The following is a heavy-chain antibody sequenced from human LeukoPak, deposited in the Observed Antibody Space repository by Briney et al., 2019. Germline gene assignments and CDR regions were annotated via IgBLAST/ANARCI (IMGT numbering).Heavy chain of an antibody. CDR3: ARAYGDYDRFGVFDY. V-gene: IGHV3-30*04. D-gene: IGHD4-17*01. CDR1: GFTFSSYA. Sequence: GGSLRLSCAASGFTFSSYAMHWVRQAPGKGLEWVAVISYDGSNKYYADSVKGRFTISRDNSKNTLYLQMNSLRAEDTAVYYCARAYGDYDRFGVFDYWGQGTLVTVSS. J-gene: IGHJ4*02. CDR2: ISYDGSNK.